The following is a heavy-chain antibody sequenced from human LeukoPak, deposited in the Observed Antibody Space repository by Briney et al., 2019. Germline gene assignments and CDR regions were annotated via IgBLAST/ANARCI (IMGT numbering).Heavy chain of an antibody. CDR2: ISYDGSNK. V-gene: IGHV3-30*18. CDR3: AKIPITMVRGLSFDP. J-gene: IGHJ5*02. CDR1: GFTFSSYG. D-gene: IGHD3-10*01. Sequence: GGSLRLSCAASGFTFSSYGMHWVRQAPGKGLEWVAVISYDGSNKYYADSVKGRFTISRDNSKNTLYLQMNSLRAEDTAVYYCAKIPITMVRGLSFDPWGQGTLVTVSS.